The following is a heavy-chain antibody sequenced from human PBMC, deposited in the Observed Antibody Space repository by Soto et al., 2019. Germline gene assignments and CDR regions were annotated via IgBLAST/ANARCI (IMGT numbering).Heavy chain of an antibody. J-gene: IGHJ5*02. D-gene: IGHD6-13*01. CDR3: ARVVVATYSSTFDP. CDR2: IYHTGST. V-gene: IGHV4-4*02. Sequence: QVQLQESGPGLVKPSGTLSLTCGVSSDSISSSNWWTWVRQPPGKGLEWIGEIYHTGSTNYNPSLKRRCTISVDKSKNQFSLKLRSVTAADTAVYYCARVVVATYSSTFDPWGQGTLVTVSS. CDR1: SDSISSSNW.